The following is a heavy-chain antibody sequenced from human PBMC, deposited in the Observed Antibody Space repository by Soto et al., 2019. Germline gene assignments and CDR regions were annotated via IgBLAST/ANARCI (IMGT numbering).Heavy chain of an antibody. J-gene: IGHJ4*02. CDR1: GDSITSSKHY. Sequence: SETLSLTCTVSGDSITSSKHYWSWIRQHPGKGLEWIGYIYLSGFTYSTPSLKSRVNMSLDTSKNQFSLKLSSVTAADTAVYYCARGRIQLWYPFDYWGQGTLVTVS. CDR2: IYLSGFT. V-gene: IGHV4-31*03. D-gene: IGHD5-18*01. CDR3: ARGRIQLWYPFDY.